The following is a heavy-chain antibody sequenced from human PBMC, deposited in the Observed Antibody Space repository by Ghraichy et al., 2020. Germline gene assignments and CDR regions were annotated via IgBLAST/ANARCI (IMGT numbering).Heavy chain of an antibody. CDR3: ASNTNSQWGFYYYYGMDV. Sequence: ASVKVSCKASGYTFTSYAMHWVRQAPGQRLEWMGWINAGNGNTKYSQKFQGRVTITRDTSASTAYMELSSLRSEDTAVYYCASNTNSQWGFYYYYGMDVWGQGTTVTVSS. CDR2: INAGNGNT. V-gene: IGHV1-3*01. J-gene: IGHJ6*02. CDR1: GYTFTSYA. D-gene: IGHD3-16*01.